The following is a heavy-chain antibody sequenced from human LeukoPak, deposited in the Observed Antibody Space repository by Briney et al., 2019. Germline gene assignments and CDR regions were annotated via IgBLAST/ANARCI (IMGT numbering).Heavy chain of an antibody. D-gene: IGHD3-3*01. Sequence: SETLSLTCAVYGGSFSGYYWSWIRQPPGKGLEWIGEINHSGSTNYNPSLMSRVTISVDTSKNQFSLKLSSVTAADTAVYYCARGRLLYNYDFWSGYPQPENYFDYWGQGTLVTVSS. J-gene: IGHJ4*02. CDR2: INHSGST. CDR3: ARGRLLYNYDFWSGYPQPENYFDY. V-gene: IGHV4-34*01. CDR1: GGSFSGYY.